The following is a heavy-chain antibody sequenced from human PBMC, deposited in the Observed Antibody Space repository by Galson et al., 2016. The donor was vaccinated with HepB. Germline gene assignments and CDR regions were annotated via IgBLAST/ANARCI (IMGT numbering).Heavy chain of an antibody. J-gene: IGHJ4*02. Sequence: SLRLSCAASGFAFSSFDMHWVRQATGKGLEWVSAIGTAGDTYYPDAVKGRFTISRENAKKSLSLQMNSLRGEDTAVYYCARGVGHDFWSSNYGFDYWGQGILVTVSS. CDR3: ARGVGHDFWSSNYGFDY. CDR1: GFAFSSFD. V-gene: IGHV3-13*01. D-gene: IGHD3-3*01. CDR2: IGTAGDT.